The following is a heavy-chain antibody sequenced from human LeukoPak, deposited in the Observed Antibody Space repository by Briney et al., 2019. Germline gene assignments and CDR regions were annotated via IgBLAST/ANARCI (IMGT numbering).Heavy chain of an antibody. Sequence: PSETLSLTCAVSGGSINSHYWGWIRQPPEKGLQWIGDIYSTGKNNYNPSLKSRVTISLDTSKSHLSLNLTSVLAADTAIYYCVRRDTGWNYFDYWGQGILVTVSS. V-gene: IGHV4-4*08. J-gene: IGHJ4*02. CDR2: IYSTGKN. D-gene: IGHD6-19*01. CDR1: GGSINSHY. CDR3: VRRDTGWNYFDY.